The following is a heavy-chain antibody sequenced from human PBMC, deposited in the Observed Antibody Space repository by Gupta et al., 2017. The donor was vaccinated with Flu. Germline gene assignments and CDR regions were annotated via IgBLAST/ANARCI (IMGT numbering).Heavy chain of an antibody. CDR3: VRHFSARDAFDV. CDR2: IRSSSSYI. CDR1: GFNFGTYF. V-gene: IGHV3-21*01. J-gene: IGHJ3*01. Sequence: EVQRVEPGGGRDKPRGLLRLSCAASGFNFGTYFISWVRQAPGKGVDWVSSIRSSSSYIYFADSVKGRFTISRGHAKNSLSLQLNSLRVEDTAVYYCVRHFSARDAFDVWGHGKRSPSFQ. D-gene: IGHD5-18*01.